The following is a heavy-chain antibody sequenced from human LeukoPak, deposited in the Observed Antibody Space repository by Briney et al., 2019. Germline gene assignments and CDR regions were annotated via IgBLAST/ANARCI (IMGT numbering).Heavy chain of an antibody. V-gene: IGHV4-39*07. D-gene: IGHD2-15*01. CDR1: GGSITSSSYY. J-gene: IGHJ6*03. CDR3: AREMCGGGSCYRNYYYYYMDV. Sequence: SEALSLTCTVSGGSITSSSYYWGWIRQPPGKGLEWIGTIYYSGSTYYNPSLKSRVTISVDTSKNQFSLKLNSVTAADTAVYYCAREMCGGGSCYRNYYYYYMDVWGKGTTVTVS. CDR2: IYYSGST.